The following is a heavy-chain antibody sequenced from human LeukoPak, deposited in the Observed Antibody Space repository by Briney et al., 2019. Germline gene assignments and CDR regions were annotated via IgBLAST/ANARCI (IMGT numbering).Heavy chain of an antibody. Sequence: GASVTVSCTASGGTFSCYAISWVRQAPGQGLEWMGGIIPIFGTANYAQKFQGRVTITADESTSTAYMELSSLRSEDTAVYYCARGMGVATIYYYYYGMDVWGQGTTVTVSS. D-gene: IGHD5-12*01. CDR3: ARGMGVATIYYYYYGMDV. CDR1: GGTFSCYA. CDR2: IIPIFGTA. J-gene: IGHJ6*02. V-gene: IGHV1-69*13.